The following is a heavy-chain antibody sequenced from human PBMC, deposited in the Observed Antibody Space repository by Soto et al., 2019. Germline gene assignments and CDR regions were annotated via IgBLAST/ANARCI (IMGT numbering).Heavy chain of an antibody. J-gene: IGHJ6*02. D-gene: IGHD1-1*01. CDR3: ARHGIAETAPYYGMDV. CDR2: IYPRDSDT. Sequence: PGESLKISCKASGYSFTSNWIAWVRQMPGKGLEWIGIIYPRDSDTRYSPSFQGQVTISADKSITTAYLQWSSLKVSDTAMYYCARHGIAETAPYYGMDVWGQGTTVTVSS. V-gene: IGHV5-51*01. CDR1: GYSFTSNW.